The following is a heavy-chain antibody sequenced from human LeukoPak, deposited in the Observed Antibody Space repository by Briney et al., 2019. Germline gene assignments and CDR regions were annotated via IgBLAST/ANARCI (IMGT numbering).Heavy chain of an antibody. CDR1: GYTFTSYW. CDR3: ARHRGYSDY. CDR2: IYPGDSDT. J-gene: IGHJ4*02. V-gene: IGHV5-51*01. Sequence: GESLKISCEGSGYTFTSYWIGWVRQMPGKGLEWMGIIYPGDSDTKYSPSFQGQVTISADKSVSTAYLQWSSLKTSDTAMYYCARHRGYSDYWGQGTLVTVSS.